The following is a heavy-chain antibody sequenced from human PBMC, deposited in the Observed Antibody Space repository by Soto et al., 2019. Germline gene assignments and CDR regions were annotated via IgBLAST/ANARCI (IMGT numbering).Heavy chain of an antibody. Sequence: GGSLRLSCAASGVTFSSYNMNWVRQAPGKGLEWVSYISSSSSTIYYADSVKGRFTISRDNAKNSLYLQMNSLRAEDTAVYYCARGRRVPAASVYMDVWGKGTTVTVSS. CDR3: ARGRRVPAASVYMDV. CDR2: ISSSSSTI. CDR1: GVTFSSYN. J-gene: IGHJ6*03. D-gene: IGHD2-2*01. V-gene: IGHV3-48*01.